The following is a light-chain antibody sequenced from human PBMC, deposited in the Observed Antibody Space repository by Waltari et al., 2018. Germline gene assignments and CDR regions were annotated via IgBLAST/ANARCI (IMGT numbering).Light chain of an antibody. Sequence: QAVLTQPSSLSASPGASASLTCTLRSGLDVGTYRIYWYQQEPGSPPHYLLGYRSDSDKQQGSGVPSRFSGSKDASANAGILLISGLQSDDEADYYCMIWDSSAWVFGGGTKLTVL. V-gene: IGLV5-45*03. J-gene: IGLJ3*02. CDR2: YRSDSDK. CDR1: SGLDVGTYR. CDR3: MIWDSSAWV.